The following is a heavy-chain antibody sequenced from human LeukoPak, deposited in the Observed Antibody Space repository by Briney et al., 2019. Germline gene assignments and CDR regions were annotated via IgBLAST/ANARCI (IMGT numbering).Heavy chain of an antibody. J-gene: IGHJ4*02. CDR3: ARDNQDDFWSGYHFDY. V-gene: IGHV4-59*01. CDR1: GGSISSYY. CDR2: IYNSGST. D-gene: IGHD3-3*01. Sequence: SETLSLTCTVSGGSISSYYWSWIRQPPGKGLEWIGYIYNSGSTNYNPSLKSRVTISVDTSKNQFSLKLSSVTAADTAVYYCARDNQDDFWSGYHFDYWGQGTLVTVSS.